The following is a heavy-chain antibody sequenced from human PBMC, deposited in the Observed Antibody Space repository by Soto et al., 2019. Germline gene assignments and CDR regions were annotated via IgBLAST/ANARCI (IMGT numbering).Heavy chain of an antibody. CDR2: ISAYNGNT. V-gene: IGHV1-18*01. CDR3: ASDAAAGLNDY. CDR1: GYTFTSYA. J-gene: IGHJ4*02. D-gene: IGHD6-13*01. Sequence: QVQLVQSGAEVKKPGASVKVSCKASGYTFTSYAISWVRQAPGQGLEWMGWISAYNGNTKYVQNFQGRVTMTTDTSTTTAYMELRSLRSDDTAVYYCASDAAAGLNDYWGQGTLVTVSS.